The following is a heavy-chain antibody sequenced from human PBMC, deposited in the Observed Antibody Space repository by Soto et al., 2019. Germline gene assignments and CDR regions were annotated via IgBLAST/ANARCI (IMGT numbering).Heavy chain of an antibody. CDR3: ARGSGQWLASFDY. V-gene: IGHV3-7*01. Sequence: SGGSLRLSCAASGFTFSSYWMSWVRQAPGKGLEWVANIKQDGSEKYYVDSVKGRFTISRDNAKNSLYLQMNSLRAEDTAVYYCARGSGQWLASFDYWGQGTLVTVSS. D-gene: IGHD6-19*01. CDR2: IKQDGSEK. J-gene: IGHJ4*02. CDR1: GFTFSSYW.